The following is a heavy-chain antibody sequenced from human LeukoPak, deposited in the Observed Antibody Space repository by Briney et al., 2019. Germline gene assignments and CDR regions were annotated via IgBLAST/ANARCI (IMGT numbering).Heavy chain of an antibody. V-gene: IGHV1-2*06. J-gene: IGHJ4*02. CDR1: GYTFSGSY. Sequence: AASVKVSCKASGYTFSGSYIHWVRQAPGQGLEWLGRINPNSGGTNYAQKFQGRVTMTRDASISTAYMELSRLRSDDTAVYYCARGGHSSGWYIFDYWGQGTLVTVSS. CDR2: INPNSGGT. D-gene: IGHD6-19*01. CDR3: ARGGHSSGWYIFDY.